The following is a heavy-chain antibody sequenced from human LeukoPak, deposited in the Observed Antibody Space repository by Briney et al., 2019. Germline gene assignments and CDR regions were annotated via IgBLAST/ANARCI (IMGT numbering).Heavy chain of an antibody. CDR1: GFTFSSYS. V-gene: IGHV3-48*01. CDR2: ISSSSSTI. D-gene: IGHD2-8*02. Sequence: PGGSLRLSCAASGFTFSSYSMNWVRQAPGKGLEWVSYISSSSSTIYYADSVKGRFTISRDNAKNSLYLQMNSLRAEDTAVYYCAKDGSWSCTDWGQGTLVRVSS. CDR3: AKDGSWSCTD. J-gene: IGHJ4*02.